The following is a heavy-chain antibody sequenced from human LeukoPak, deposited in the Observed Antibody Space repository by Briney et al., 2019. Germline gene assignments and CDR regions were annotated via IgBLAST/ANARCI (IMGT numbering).Heavy chain of an antibody. V-gene: IGHV3-48*04. CDR2: ISRRSNTI. D-gene: IGHD3-22*01. Sequence: GGSLRLSCEASGSTFSNFSMHWVRQAPGKGLEWLSYISRRSNTIYYAASVKGRFTISRDNAENSLYLQMNSLRVEDTAVYFCARSSGHNLWGRGTLVTVSS. CDR1: GSTFSNFS. CDR3: ARSSGHNL. J-gene: IGHJ4*02.